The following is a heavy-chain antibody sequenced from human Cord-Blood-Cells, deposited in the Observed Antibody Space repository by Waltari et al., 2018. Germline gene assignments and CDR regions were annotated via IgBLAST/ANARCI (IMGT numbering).Heavy chain of an antibody. D-gene: IGHD6-13*01. Sequence: YMSWIRQPPGKGLEWIGYIYYSGSTNYNPSLKSRVTISVDTSKNQFSLKLSSVTAADTAVYYCARGRRGSSWYYFDYWGQGTLVTVSS. J-gene: IGHJ4*02. CDR1: Y. CDR2: IYYSGST. CDR3: ARGRRGSSWYYFDY. V-gene: IGHV4-59*01.